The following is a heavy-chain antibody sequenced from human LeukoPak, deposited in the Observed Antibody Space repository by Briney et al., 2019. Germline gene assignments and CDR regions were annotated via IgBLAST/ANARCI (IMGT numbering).Heavy chain of an antibody. CDR2: IQSDGGNE. CDR1: GFSFSTSG. V-gene: IGHV3-30*12. Sequence: PGGSLRLSCAASGFSFSTSGIHWIRQAPGKGLEWVAFIQSDGGNEYYADSVKGRFTISRDNSKNTVHLQMNSLRAEDTAVYYCVRDEGSSGWYWYFDLWGRGTLVTVSS. D-gene: IGHD6-19*01. CDR3: VRDEGSSGWYWYFDL. J-gene: IGHJ2*01.